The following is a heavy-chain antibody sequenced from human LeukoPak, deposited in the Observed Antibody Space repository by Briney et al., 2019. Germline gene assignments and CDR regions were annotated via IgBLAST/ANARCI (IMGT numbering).Heavy chain of an antibody. CDR1: GGTFSSYA. CDR2: IIPIFGTA. Sequence: GASVKVSCKASGGTFSSYAISWVRQAPGQGLEWMGGIIPIFGTANYAQKFQGRVTITADKSTSTAYMELSSLRSEDTAVYYCASIDYYDSSGYYGGFDYWGQGTLVTVSS. CDR3: ASIDYYDSSGYYGGFDY. V-gene: IGHV1-69*06. D-gene: IGHD3-22*01. J-gene: IGHJ4*02.